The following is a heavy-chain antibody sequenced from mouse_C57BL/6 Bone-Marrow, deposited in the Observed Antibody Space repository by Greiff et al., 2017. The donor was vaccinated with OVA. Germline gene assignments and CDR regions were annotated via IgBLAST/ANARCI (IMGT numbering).Heavy chain of an antibody. J-gene: IGHJ3*01. V-gene: IGHV1-82*01. CDR1: GYAFSSSW. Sequence: LVESGPELVKPGASVKISCKASGYAFSSSWMNWVKQRPGKGLEWIGRIYPGDGDTNYNGKFKGKATLTADKSSSTAYMQLSSLTSEDSAVYFCASLWLRQAWFAYWGQGTLVTVSA. D-gene: IGHD2-2*01. CDR2: IYPGDGDT. CDR3: ASLWLRQAWFAY.